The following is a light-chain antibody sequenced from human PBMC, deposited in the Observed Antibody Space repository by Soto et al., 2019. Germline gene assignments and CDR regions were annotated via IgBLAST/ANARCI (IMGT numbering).Light chain of an antibody. CDR3: QQYNQWPYT. V-gene: IGKV3-15*01. Sequence: EILLTQSPGTLSLSPGERSTLSCRASQSVTSSYLAWYQQKPGQAPRLLIFGASTRATGVPARFSGSGSGTEFTLSISSLQSEDFAVYYCQQYNQWPYTFGQGTKVDIK. CDR2: GAS. J-gene: IGKJ2*01. CDR1: QSVTSSY.